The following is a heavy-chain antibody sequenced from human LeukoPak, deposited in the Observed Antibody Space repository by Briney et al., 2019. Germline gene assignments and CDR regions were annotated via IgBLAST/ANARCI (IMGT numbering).Heavy chain of an antibody. CDR2: INSDGSST. D-gene: IGHD6-19*01. CDR3: ARGRGLGELAVASFDS. V-gene: IGHV3-74*01. J-gene: IGHJ4*02. CDR1: RFTFSTYW. Sequence: GGSLRLSCAASRFTFSTYWMHWVRQAPGKGLVWVSRINSDGSSTDYADSVKGRFTISRDNAKNTLYLQMNSLRAEDTAVYYCARGRGLGELAVASFDSWGQGTLVTVSS.